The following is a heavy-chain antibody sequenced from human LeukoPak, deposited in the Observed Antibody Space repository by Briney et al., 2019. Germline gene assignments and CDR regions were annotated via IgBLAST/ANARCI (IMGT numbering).Heavy chain of an antibody. CDR3: ARERRWSYDSSGQSSSAFDI. J-gene: IGHJ3*02. D-gene: IGHD3-22*01. V-gene: IGHV1-2*02. CDR2: INPYSGGT. Sequence: GASVKVSCKASGYTFTGYYMHWVRQAPGQGLEWMGWINPYSGGTNYAQKFQGRITMTRDTSISTAYMELSRLRSDDTAEYYCARERRWSYDSSGQSSSAFDIWGQGTMVTVSS. CDR1: GYTFTGYY.